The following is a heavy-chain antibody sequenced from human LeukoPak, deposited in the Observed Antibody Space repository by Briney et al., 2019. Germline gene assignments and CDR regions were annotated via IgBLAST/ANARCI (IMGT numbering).Heavy chain of an antibody. Sequence: GGSLGRSCAASGFTFSSYAMSWVRQAPGKGLEWVSAISGSGGSTYYADSVKGRFTISRDNSKNTLYLQMNSLRAEDTAVYYCAKEGIAPVEGFDYWGQGTLVTVSS. CDR2: ISGSGGST. V-gene: IGHV3-23*01. CDR1: GFTFSSYA. D-gene: IGHD6-25*01. J-gene: IGHJ4*02. CDR3: AKEGIAPVEGFDY.